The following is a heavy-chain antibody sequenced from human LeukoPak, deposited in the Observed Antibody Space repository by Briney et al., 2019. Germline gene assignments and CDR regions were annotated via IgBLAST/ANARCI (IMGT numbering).Heavy chain of an antibody. V-gene: IGHV3-49*03. CDR3: TRETAAAGTDRNYYYGMDV. CDR1: GFTFGDYA. CDR2: IRSKAYGRTT. D-gene: IGHD6-13*01. Sequence: GGSLRLSCTASGFTFGDYAMSWFRQAPGKGLEWVGFIRSKAYGRTTEYAASVKGRFTISRDDSKSIAYLQMNSLKTEDTAVYYCTRETAAAGTDRNYYYGMDVWGQGTTVTVSS. J-gene: IGHJ6*02.